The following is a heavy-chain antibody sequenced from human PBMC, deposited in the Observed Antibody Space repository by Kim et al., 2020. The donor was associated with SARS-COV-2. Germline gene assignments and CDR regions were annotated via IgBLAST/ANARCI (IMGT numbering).Heavy chain of an antibody. D-gene: IGHD4-17*01. V-gene: IGHV4-34*01. CDR3: ATLTVTTGPALDY. J-gene: IGHJ4*02. CDR2: INHSGST. CDR1: GGSFSGYY. Sequence: SETLSLTCAVYGGSFSGYYWSWIRQPPGKGLEWIGEINHSGSTNYNPSLKSRVTISVDTSKNQFSLKLSSVTAADTAVYYCATLTVTTGPALDYWGQGTL.